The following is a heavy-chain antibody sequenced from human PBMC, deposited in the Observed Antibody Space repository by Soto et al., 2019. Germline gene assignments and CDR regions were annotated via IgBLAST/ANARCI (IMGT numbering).Heavy chain of an antibody. CDR3: AKGSRMWTPDY. Sequence: ASVKVSCKTSGYTFTDYAILWVRQAPGQALEWLGWIAAGNGNTRFSQKFQGRVTITRATSATTAYMELTSLRSEDTAVYYCAKGSRMWTPDYWGQGTLVTVSS. CDR1: GYTFTDYA. J-gene: IGHJ4*02. CDR2: IAAGNGNT. D-gene: IGHD2-21*01. V-gene: IGHV1-3*01.